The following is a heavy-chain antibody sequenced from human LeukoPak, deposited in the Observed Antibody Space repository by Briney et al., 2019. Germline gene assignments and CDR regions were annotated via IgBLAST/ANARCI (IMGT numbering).Heavy chain of an antibody. V-gene: IGHV1-8*01. CDR1: GYTFTSYD. CDR2: MNPNSGNT. CDR3: ARAPINWNYGSYYYYMDV. D-gene: IGHD1-7*01. Sequence: ASVKVSCKASGYTFTSYDINWVRQATGQGLEWMGWMNPNSGNTSYAQKFQGRVTMTRNTSISTAYMELSSLRSEDTAVYYCARAPINWNYGSYYYYMDVWGKGTTVTVSS. J-gene: IGHJ6*03.